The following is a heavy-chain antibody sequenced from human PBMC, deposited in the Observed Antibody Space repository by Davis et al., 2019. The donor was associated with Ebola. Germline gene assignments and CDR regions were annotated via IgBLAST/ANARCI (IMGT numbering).Heavy chain of an antibody. J-gene: IGHJ4*02. Sequence: SETLSLTCTVSGGSISIYFWSWIRQSPGKGLEWIGYVYNDGSTGYNPSLRSRVTIPADTSRRQFSLKLKSMTAADTAVYYCATGDRGWYYFDYWGQGTLVTVSS. CDR2: VYNDGST. CDR3: ATGDRGWYYFDY. CDR1: GGSISIYF. D-gene: IGHD6-19*01. V-gene: IGHV4-59*01.